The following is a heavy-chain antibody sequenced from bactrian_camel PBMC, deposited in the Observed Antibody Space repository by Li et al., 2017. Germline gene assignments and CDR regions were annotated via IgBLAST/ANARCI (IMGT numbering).Heavy chain of an antibody. Sequence: HVQLVESGGGSVQAGGSLRLSCAPAKYPFLIYCMAWFRQPPGKEREGVAAIYTSDDSDGKTYYTDSVQGRFTISEDNGKNTVDLQMSSLKPEDTAMYYCAARYVGWGCTLTVNDYNYWGQGTQVTVSS. CDR1: KYPFLIYC. V-gene: IGHV3S63*01. CDR2: IYTSDDSDGKT. D-gene: IGHD5*01. J-gene: IGHJ4*01. CDR3: AARYVGWGCTLTVNDYNY.